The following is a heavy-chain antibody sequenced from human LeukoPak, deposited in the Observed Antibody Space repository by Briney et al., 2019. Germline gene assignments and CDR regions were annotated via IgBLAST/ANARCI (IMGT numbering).Heavy chain of an antibody. V-gene: IGHV3-73*01. Sequence: GGSLGLSCAASGFTLSGSAMHWVRQASGKGLEWVGRIRSKANSYATAYAASVKGRFTISRDDSKNTAYLQMNSLKTEDTAVYYCTRRTDYGDYVRYFDLWGRGTLVTVSS. D-gene: IGHD4-17*01. J-gene: IGHJ2*01. CDR2: IRSKANSYAT. CDR3: TRRTDYGDYVRYFDL. CDR1: GFTLSGSA.